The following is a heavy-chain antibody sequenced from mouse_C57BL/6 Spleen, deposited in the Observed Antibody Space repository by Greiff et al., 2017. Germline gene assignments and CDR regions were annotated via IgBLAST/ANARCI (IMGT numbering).Heavy chain of an antibody. Sequence: VQLKESGGDLVKPGGSLKLSCAASGFTFSSYGMSWVRQTPDKRLEWVATISSGGSYTYYPDRVKGRFTISRDNAKNTPYLQMSRLKSEDTAMYYCARQGGYWDWFAYWGQGTLVTVSA. CDR3: ARQGGYWDWFAY. V-gene: IGHV5-6*01. CDR1: GFTFSSYG. D-gene: IGHD4-1*01. CDR2: ISSGGSYT. J-gene: IGHJ3*01.